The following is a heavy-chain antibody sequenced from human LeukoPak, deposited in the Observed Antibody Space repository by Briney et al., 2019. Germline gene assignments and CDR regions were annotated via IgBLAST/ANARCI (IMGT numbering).Heavy chain of an antibody. D-gene: IGHD3-22*01. V-gene: IGHV4-38-2*02. CDR1: GYSISSGYY. CDR3: ARDLGNYYYDSSGYYYRYWYFDL. J-gene: IGHJ2*01. Sequence: SETLSLTCTVSGYSISSGYYWGWIRQPPGKGLEWIGSIYHSGSTYYNPSLKSRVTISVDTSKNQFSLKLSSVTAADTAVYYCARDLGNYYYDSSGYYYRYWYFDLWGRGTLVTVSS. CDR2: IYHSGST.